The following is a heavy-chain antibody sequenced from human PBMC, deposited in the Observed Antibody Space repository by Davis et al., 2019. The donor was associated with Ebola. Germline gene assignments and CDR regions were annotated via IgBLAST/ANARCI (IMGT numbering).Heavy chain of an antibody. CDR3: ARGWLRAGMDV. CDR2: TYYSSKWYH. D-gene: IGHD5-18*01. V-gene: IGHV6-1*01. J-gene: IGHJ6*04. CDR1: GDSVSSGG. Sequence: HSQTLSLTCAIFGDSVSSGGWNWIRQSPSRGLEWLGRTYYSSKWYHDYAVSVKSRITINPDTSKNQFSLQLNSVTPEDTALYYCARGWLRAGMDVWGEGTTVTVSS.